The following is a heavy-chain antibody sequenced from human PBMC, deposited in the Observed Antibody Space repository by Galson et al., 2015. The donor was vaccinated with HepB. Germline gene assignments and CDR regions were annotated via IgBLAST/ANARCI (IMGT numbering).Heavy chain of an antibody. CDR2: ISYDGSNK. V-gene: IGHV3-30-3*01. J-gene: IGHJ4*02. CDR1: GFTFSSYA. D-gene: IGHD3-16*02. Sequence: SLRLSCAASGFTFSSYAMHWVRQAPGKGLEWVAVISYDGSNKYYADSVKGRFTISRDNSKNTLYLQMNSLRAEDTAVYYCARGGYDYIWGSYRYPTDYWGQGTLVTVSS. CDR3: ARGGYDYIWGSYRYPTDY.